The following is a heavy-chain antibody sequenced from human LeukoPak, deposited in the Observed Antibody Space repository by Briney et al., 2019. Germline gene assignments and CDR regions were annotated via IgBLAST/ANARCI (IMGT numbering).Heavy chain of an antibody. V-gene: IGHV1-2*04. Sequence: GASVKGSCKASGYTFTGYYMHWVRQAPGQGLEWVGWINPNSGGTNYAQKFQGWVTMTRDTSISTAYMELCRLRSDDTAVYYCARAFSLWFGELSTGFDPWGQGTLVTVSS. D-gene: IGHD3-10*01. CDR2: INPNSGGT. CDR3: ARAFSLWFGELSTGFDP. CDR1: GYTFTGYY. J-gene: IGHJ5*02.